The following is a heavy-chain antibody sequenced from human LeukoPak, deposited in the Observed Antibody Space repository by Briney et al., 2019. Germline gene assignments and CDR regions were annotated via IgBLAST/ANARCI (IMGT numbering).Heavy chain of an antibody. CDR3: ARASPRGHFDY. D-gene: IGHD3-10*01. V-gene: IGHV3-30-3*01. Sequence: GRSPRLSRAASGFTFSSYAMHWVRQAPGKGLEWVAVISYDGSNKYYADSVKGRFTISRDNSKNTLYLQMNSLRAEDTAVYYCARASPRGHFDYWGQGTLVTVSS. J-gene: IGHJ4*02. CDR2: ISYDGSNK. CDR1: GFTFSSYA.